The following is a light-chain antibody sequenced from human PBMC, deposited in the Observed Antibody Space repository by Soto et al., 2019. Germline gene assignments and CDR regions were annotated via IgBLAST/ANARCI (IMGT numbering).Light chain of an antibody. CDR2: GAS. V-gene: IGKV3-20*01. Sequence: EIVLTQSPGTLSLSPGERATLSCGASRSITNNYLAWYQQKHGQAPILLVYGASSRATGVPDRVAGSGSGTHFTLTINRLEPEDFAVYYCQQYSSTPQTFGQGTKVEIK. CDR3: QQYSSTPQT. J-gene: IGKJ1*01. CDR1: RSITNNY.